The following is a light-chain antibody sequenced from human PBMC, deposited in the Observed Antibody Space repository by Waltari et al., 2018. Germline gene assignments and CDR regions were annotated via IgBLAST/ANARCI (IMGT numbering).Light chain of an antibody. V-gene: IGKV3-11*01. Sequence: EVVLTQSPATLSLSPGERATLLCRACRSISTDLAWYQQKPCKAPKILIFDSFNRVTDIPARFIGSWSGTDVPRTIPNLEAEDFAVYYCRQRYSWPRTFGQGTKVES. CDR2: DSF. CDR3: RQRYSWPRT. J-gene: IGKJ1*01. CDR1: RSISTD.